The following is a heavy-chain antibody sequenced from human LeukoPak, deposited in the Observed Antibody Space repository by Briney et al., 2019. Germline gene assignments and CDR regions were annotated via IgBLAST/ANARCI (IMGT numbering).Heavy chain of an antibody. CDR2: IYPGDSDT. Sequence: PGESLKISCKGSGYSFTGYWIGWVRQMPGKGLEWMGIIYPGDSDTRYSPSCQGQVTISADKSISIASPPWSSLTPPDTAMYYCATRDCSSTSCQIDYSGQGTLVTVSS. D-gene: IGHD2-2*01. CDR1: GYSFTGYW. CDR3: ATRDCSSTSCQIDY. J-gene: IGHJ4*02. V-gene: IGHV5-51*01.